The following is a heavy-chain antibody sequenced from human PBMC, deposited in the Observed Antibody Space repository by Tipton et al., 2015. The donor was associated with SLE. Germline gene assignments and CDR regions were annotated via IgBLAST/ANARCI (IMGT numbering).Heavy chain of an antibody. V-gene: IGHV3-74*03. CDR2: IRSDGSYT. Sequence: SLRLSCVASGFTFSSSWMHWVRQAPGKGLVWVSRIRSDGSYTTYADSVRGRFTISRDNAKSTLYLQMSSLRAEDTAVYYCARGDSGYSVVWGQGTLVTVSS. CDR3: ARGDSGYSVV. J-gene: IGHJ4*02. D-gene: IGHD5-12*01. CDR1: GFTFSSSW.